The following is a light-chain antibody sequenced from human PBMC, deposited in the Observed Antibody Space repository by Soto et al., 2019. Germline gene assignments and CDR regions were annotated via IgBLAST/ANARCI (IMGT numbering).Light chain of an antibody. Sequence: EVVMTQSPATLSVSPGESATLSCRASRSVYNKLAWYQQKPGQAPRLLIYGASTRATDIPARFRGSGSGTEFPLTISSLQSDDFAVYFCQQYNFWPPLTFGGGTKVEIK. J-gene: IGKJ4*01. CDR3: QQYNFWPPLT. CDR2: GAS. CDR1: RSVYNK. V-gene: IGKV3-15*01.